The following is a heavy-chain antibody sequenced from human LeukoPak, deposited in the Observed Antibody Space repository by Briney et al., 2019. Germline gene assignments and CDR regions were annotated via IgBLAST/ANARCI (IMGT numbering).Heavy chain of an antibody. D-gene: IGHD5-12*01. J-gene: IGHJ4*02. Sequence: SETLSLTCTVSGGPFTSIVDNWVWTGHPQGKGLEGIASIYYTGSTYYNPSLSGRVTISADTTRNQFSVNLRFVTAADTAVYYCVRRNVGYDTLGPNWGRGTLVTVSS. CDR2: IYYTGST. CDR1: GGPFTSIVDN. CDR3: VRRNVGYDTLGPN. V-gene: IGHV4-39*01.